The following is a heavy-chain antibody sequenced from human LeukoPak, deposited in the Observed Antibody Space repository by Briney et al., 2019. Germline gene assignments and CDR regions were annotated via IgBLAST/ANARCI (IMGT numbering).Heavy chain of an antibody. Sequence: SETLSLTCTVSGGSISSYYWSWIRQPPGKELEWIGYIYYSGSTNYNPSLKSRVTISVDTSKNQFFLRLSSVTAADRAVYYCARDLYGDNVMDVWGQGTTVTVSS. CDR2: IYYSGST. CDR3: ARDLYGDNVMDV. CDR1: GGSISSYY. J-gene: IGHJ6*02. V-gene: IGHV4-59*01. D-gene: IGHD4/OR15-4a*01.